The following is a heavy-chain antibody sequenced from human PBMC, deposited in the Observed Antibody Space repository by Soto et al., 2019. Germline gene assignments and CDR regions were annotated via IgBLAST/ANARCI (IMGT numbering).Heavy chain of an antibody. J-gene: IGHJ2*01. D-gene: IGHD1-20*01. CDR3: AGGPRYWSFAL. CDR1: GGPSRAYH. CDR2: FRYRGSL. Sequence: GELQQWGTGLFKPAETLAPICSVSGGPSRAYHWSWIRQSPGEGLEWIGDFRYRGSLNSTPSLGGRVAVSLDTSTNHVSLTMTSVTAADTAVYFCAGGPRYWSFALWGRGTLVTVS. V-gene: IGHV4-34*01.